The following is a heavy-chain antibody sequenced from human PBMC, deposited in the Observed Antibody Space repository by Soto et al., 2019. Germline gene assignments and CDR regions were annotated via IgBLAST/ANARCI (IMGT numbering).Heavy chain of an antibody. V-gene: IGHV3-23*01. CDR3: AKDAISMVRGVNNWFDP. CDR1: GLSFSYA. J-gene: IGHJ5*02. Sequence: PGGSLRLSCEASGLSFSYAWMSWVRQAPGKGLEWVSGISGGGGVSTYYADSVKGRFTISRDNSMNTLYLQMNRLRAEDTAVYYCAKDAISMVRGVNNWFDPWGQGTLVTVSS. CDR2: ISGGGGVST. D-gene: IGHD3-10*01.